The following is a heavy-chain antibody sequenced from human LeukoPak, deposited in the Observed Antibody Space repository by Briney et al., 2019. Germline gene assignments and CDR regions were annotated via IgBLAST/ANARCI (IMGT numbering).Heavy chain of an antibody. J-gene: IGHJ3*01. CDR1: GYTFTSYY. CDR3: ARVRLVWGMETFDL. V-gene: IGHV1-46*01. CDR2: INPSGGST. Sequence: ASVKVSCKASGYTFTSYYMHWVRQAPGQGLEWMGIINPSGGSTSYAQKFQDRVTMTKDTSTSTAYMEMRSLRSDDTAVYYCARVRLVWGMETFDLWGQGTMVIVSS. D-gene: IGHD3-16*01.